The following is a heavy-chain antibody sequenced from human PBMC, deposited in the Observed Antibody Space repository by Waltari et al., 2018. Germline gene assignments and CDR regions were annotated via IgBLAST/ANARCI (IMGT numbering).Heavy chain of an antibody. CDR2: FSAVFDTA. CDR3: ATYLGWRGSRLGVTGSDYFDY. Sequence: QVQLEQSGAEVKKPGASMKVSCKVSGYALSELSMHWVRQAPGEGLEWMGRFSAVFDTANDEQKFRGRVMITADKSSNTIYMELSSLRSEDTAVYYCATYLGWRGSRLGVTGSDYFDYWGQGTLVTVSS. CDR1: GYALSELS. D-gene: IGHD3-16*01. J-gene: IGHJ4*02. V-gene: IGHV1-24*01.